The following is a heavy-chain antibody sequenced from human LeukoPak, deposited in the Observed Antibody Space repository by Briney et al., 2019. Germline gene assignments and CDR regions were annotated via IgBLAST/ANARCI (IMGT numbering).Heavy chain of an antibody. Sequence: TSETLSLTCAVYGGSFSGYYWSWIRQPPGKGLEWIGEINHSGSTNYNPSLKSRVTISVDTSKNQFSLKLSSVTAADTAVYYCARVPIAAAVPLFDYWGQGTLVTVSS. CDR3: ARVPIAAAVPLFDY. CDR2: INHSGST. V-gene: IGHV4-34*01. CDR1: GGSFSGYY. J-gene: IGHJ4*02. D-gene: IGHD6-13*01.